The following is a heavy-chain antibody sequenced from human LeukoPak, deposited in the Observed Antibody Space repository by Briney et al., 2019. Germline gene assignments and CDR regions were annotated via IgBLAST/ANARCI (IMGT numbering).Heavy chain of an antibody. CDR1: GFTFSSYS. CDR3: ARDSSRSTYNWFDP. CDR2: ISSSSSYI. J-gene: IGHJ5*02. Sequence: PGGSLRLSCAASGFTFSSYSMNWVRQAPGKGLEWVSSISSSSSYIYYADSVKGRFTISRDNAKNSLYLQMNSLRAEDTAVYYCARDSSRSTYNWFDPWGQGTLVTVSS. V-gene: IGHV3-21*01.